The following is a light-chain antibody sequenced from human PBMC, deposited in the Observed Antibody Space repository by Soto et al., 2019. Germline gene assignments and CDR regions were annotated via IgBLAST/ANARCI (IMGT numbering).Light chain of an antibody. V-gene: IGLV2-23*01. CDR1: SSDVGSYNL. Sequence: QSALTQPASVSGSPGQSITISFTGTSSDVGSYNLVSWYQQHPGKAPKLMIYEGSKRPSGVSTRFSGSKTGNTASLTISGLHAEDEADYYCCSYAGSSSHVVFGRGTKVTVL. CDR2: EGS. J-gene: IGLJ2*01. CDR3: CSYAGSSSHVV.